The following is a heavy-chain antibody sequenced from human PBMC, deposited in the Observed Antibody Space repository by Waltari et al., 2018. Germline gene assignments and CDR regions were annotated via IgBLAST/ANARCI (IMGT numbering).Heavy chain of an antibody. D-gene: IGHD2-21*01. CDR3: ASDTGALWMDV. Sequence: QVQLVQSGAEVKKPGASVKISCKTSEYTFTSSYLHWVRQAPGQGLEWMGIINPSGGNTIYAQKFQGRVTMTRDTSTSTVYMELSSLRSEDTAVYYCASDTGALWMDVWGQGTTVTVSS. CDR2: INPSGGNT. CDR1: EYTFTSSY. V-gene: IGHV1-46*01. J-gene: IGHJ6*02.